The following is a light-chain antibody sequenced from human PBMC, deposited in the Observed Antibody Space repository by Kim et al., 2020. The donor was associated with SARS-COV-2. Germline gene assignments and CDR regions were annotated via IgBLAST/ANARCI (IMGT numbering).Light chain of an antibody. CDR2: GAA. CDR1: QSVSSN. V-gene: IGKV3-15*01. CDR3: KQYNNWPPLT. Sequence: SLRERATPSCRASQSVSSNLSWYQKKPDQAPRPLTYGAAPRATGIPARFSGSGSGTEFTLTISSLQSEDFAVYYCKQYNNWPPLTFGGGTKVDIK. J-gene: IGKJ4*01.